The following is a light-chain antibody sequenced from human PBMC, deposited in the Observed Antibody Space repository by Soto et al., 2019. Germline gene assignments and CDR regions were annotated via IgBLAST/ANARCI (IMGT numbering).Light chain of an antibody. CDR2: GAS. CDR1: QSVSSSY. V-gene: IGKV3-20*01. CDR3: QQYGTSPPST. J-gene: IGKJ5*01. Sequence: EIELTQSPGTLSLSPGERATLSCRASQSVSSSYLAWYQQKPGQAPRLLINGASSRATGIPDRFSGSGSGTDFTLTISRLEPEDFAVYYCQQYGTSPPSTVGQGTRLEIK.